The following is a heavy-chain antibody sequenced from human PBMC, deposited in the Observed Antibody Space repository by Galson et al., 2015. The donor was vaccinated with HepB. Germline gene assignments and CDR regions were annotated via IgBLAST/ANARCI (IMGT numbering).Heavy chain of an antibody. CDR1: GFMFSDYA. V-gene: IGHV3-23*01. J-gene: IGHJ6*01. CDR3: AKERGRQPDALEV. D-gene: IGHD1-14*01. CDR2: LSGGGGTT. Sequence: SLRLSCAASGFMFSDYAMTWVRQAPGKGLEWVSSLSGGGGTTYDADSMKGRVTISRDNSKNTMYLEMNSLRVEDTAVYYCAKERGRQPDALEVWGQGTTVTVSS.